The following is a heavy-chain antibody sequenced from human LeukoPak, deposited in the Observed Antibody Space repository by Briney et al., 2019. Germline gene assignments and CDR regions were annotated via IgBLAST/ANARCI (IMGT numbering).Heavy chain of an antibody. J-gene: IGHJ4*02. CDR2: ISPCDSDT. Sequence: GESLKISCKGSGYSFTNYWIAWVRQMPGKGLEWMGIISPCDSDTRYSPSFQGQVTISADKSISTAYLQWNTLKASDTAMYYCARQIFDYDVLTGYYSENYFDYWGQGTLVTVSS. CDR1: GYSFTNYW. CDR3: ARQIFDYDVLTGYYSENYFDY. D-gene: IGHD3-9*01. V-gene: IGHV5-51*01.